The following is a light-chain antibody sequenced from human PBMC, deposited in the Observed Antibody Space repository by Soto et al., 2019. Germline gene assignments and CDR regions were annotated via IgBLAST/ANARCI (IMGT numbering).Light chain of an antibody. Sequence: EIVLTQSPGTLSLSPGERATLSSRASQSISINLAWYQHKPGQAPRLLIHGASTRATGIPARISGSGSGTEFTLTISSLQSEDFAVYYCQQFRNWPWTFGQGDQGGYQ. CDR2: GAS. V-gene: IGKV3D-15*01. CDR3: QQFRNWPWT. CDR1: QSISIN. J-gene: IGKJ1*01.